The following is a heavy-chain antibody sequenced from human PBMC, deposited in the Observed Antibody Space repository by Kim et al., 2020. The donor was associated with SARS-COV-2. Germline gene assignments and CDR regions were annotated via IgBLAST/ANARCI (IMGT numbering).Heavy chain of an antibody. Sequence: DTVKGRFTRSRDNSKKTLYLQMNSLRPEDTAAYYCAKGDCTSTSCYTIDYWGRGTLVTVSS. D-gene: IGHD2-2*02. V-gene: IGHV3-23*01. J-gene: IGHJ4*02. CDR3: AKGDCTSTSCYTIDY.